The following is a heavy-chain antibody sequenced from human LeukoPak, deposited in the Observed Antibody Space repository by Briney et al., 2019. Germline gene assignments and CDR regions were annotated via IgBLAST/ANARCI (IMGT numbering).Heavy chain of an antibody. J-gene: IGHJ4*02. CDR1: GGSISSYY. CDR2: LHYSGIT. V-gene: IGHV4-59*01. D-gene: IGHD6-19*01. Sequence: SETLSLTCTVSGGSISSYYWSWIRQPPGKGLEWIGYLHYSGITNYNSSLKSRVTISPDTSKNQMSLKLSSVTAADTAVYYCARAGGQWTGIDFWGQGTLVTVSS. CDR3: ARAGGQWTGIDF.